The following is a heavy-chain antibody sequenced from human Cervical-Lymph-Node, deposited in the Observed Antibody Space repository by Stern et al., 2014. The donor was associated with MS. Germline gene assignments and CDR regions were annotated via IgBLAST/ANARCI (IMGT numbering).Heavy chain of an antibody. J-gene: IGHJ3*01. V-gene: IGHV1-3*01. CDR3: ARAGPRGYSYGF. D-gene: IGHD5-18*01. CDR2: INAGNGNT. Sequence: EQLVESGAEVKKPGASVKVSCKASGYTFTSYAMHWALQAPGQRLEWMGWINAGNGNTKYSQKFQGRVTITRDTSASTAYMELSSLRSEDTAVYYCARAGPRGYSYGFWGQGTMVTVSS. CDR1: GYTFTSYA.